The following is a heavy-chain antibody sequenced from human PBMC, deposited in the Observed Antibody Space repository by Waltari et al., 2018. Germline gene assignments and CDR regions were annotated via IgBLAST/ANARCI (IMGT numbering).Heavy chain of an antibody. CDR1: GFTFSSYA. V-gene: IGHV3-23*01. J-gene: IGHJ4*02. Sequence: EVQLLESGGGLVQPGGSLRLSCAASGFTFSSYAMSWVRQAPGKGLEWGSASSGSGGSTYYAASLKGRCTISRDNSKNTLYLQMNSLRAEDTAVYYCAKAKVAAAGSFDYWGQGTLVTVSS. D-gene: IGHD6-13*01. CDR2: SSGSGGST. CDR3: AKAKVAAAGSFDY.